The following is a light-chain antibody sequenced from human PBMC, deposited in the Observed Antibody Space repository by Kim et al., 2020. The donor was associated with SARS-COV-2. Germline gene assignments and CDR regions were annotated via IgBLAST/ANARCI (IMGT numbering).Light chain of an antibody. CDR1: QSNSNY. J-gene: IGKJ2*01. CDR2: AAS. Sequence: SATVGDRVTITCRASQSNSNYLNWYQHKPGKAPKLLISAASSLQSGVPSRFSGSGSGTDFTLTISSLQPEDFATYYCQQSYGNPPTFGQGTKLEIK. V-gene: IGKV1-39*01. CDR3: QQSYGNPPT.